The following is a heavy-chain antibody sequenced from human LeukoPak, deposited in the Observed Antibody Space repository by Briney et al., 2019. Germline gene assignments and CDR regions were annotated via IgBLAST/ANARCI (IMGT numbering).Heavy chain of an antibody. CDR2: IYYSGST. D-gene: IGHD3-10*01. V-gene: IGHV4-39*07. CDR1: GGSIRSSSYY. Sequence: PSETLSLTCTVSGGSIRSSSYYWGWIRQPPGKGLEWIGSIYYSGSTYYNPSLKSRVTISVDTSKNQFSLKLSSVTAADTAVYYCASTPEGITMVRGVIDYWGQGTLVTVS. J-gene: IGHJ4*02. CDR3: ASTPEGITMVRGVIDY.